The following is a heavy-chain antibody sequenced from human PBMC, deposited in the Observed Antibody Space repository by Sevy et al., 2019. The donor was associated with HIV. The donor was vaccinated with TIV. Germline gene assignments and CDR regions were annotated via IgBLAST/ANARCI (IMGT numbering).Heavy chain of an antibody. Sequence: GGALRLCCAASGFTFSNAWMSWVRQAPGKGLEWVGRIKSKPVGGRTDDAAPVKGRFTISRDDSKNTRYLQMNGLKTDHTSIYYRPTDSKIPRLSAVLDYMAPGTMATVSP. D-gene: IGHD2-2*02. CDR3: PTDSKIPRLSAVLDY. V-gene: IGHV3-15*01. CDR2: IKSKPVGGRT. CDR1: GFTFSNAW. J-gene: IGHJ4*01.